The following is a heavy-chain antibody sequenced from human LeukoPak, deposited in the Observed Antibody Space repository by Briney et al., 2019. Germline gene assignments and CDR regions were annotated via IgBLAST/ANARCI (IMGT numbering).Heavy chain of an antibody. CDR3: ARYGISSLDY. J-gene: IGHJ4*02. CDR1: GFTFSSYW. V-gene: IGHV3-7*01. Sequence: GGSLRLSCAASGFTFSSYWMSWVRQAPGKGLEWVASIDQDGSDKFSVGSVRGRFTISRDNARNSMYLQMSSLRAEDTAVYYCARYGISSLDYWGQGTLVTVSS. D-gene: IGHD6-6*01. CDR2: IDQDGSDK.